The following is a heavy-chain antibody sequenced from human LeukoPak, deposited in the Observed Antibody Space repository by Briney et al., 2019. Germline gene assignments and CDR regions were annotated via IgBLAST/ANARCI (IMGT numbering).Heavy chain of an antibody. Sequence: SETLSLTCTVSGGSISSGGYYWSWSRQHPGKGLGWIGYIYYSGSTYYNPSLKSRVTISVDTSKNQFSLKLSSVTAADTAVYYCARVVDGDRGYWYFDPWGRGTLVTVSS. D-gene: IGHD4-17*01. CDR3: ARVVDGDRGYWYFDP. V-gene: IGHV4-31*03. J-gene: IGHJ2*01. CDR1: GGSISSGGYY. CDR2: IYYSGST.